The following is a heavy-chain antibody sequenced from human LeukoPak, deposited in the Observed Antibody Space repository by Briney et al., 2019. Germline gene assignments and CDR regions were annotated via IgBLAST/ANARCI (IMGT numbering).Heavy chain of an antibody. D-gene: IGHD6-13*01. CDR2: IYYSGST. J-gene: IGHJ6*02. V-gene: IGHV4-31*03. CDR1: GGSISSGGYY. CDR3: ARAVYSSPLYYYYGMDV. Sequence: PSETLSLTCTVSGGSISSGGYYWSWIRQHPGKGLEWIGYIYYSGSTYYNPSLKSRVTISVDTSKNQFSLKLSSVTAADTAVYYCARAVYSSPLYYYYGMDVWGQGTTVTVSS.